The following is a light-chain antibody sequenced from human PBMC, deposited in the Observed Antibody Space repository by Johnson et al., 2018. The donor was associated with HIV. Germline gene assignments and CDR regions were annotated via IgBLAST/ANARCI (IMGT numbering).Light chain of an antibody. V-gene: IGLV1-51*01. CDR3: GTWDSSLSASV. CDR1: SSNIGNNY. Sequence: QSALTQPPSVSAAPGQKVTISCSGSSSNIGNNYVSWFQHLPGTAPKLLIYDNNKRPSGIPDRFSGSKSGTSATLGITGLQTGDEADYYCGTWDSSLSASVFGTGTKVTVL. CDR2: DNN. J-gene: IGLJ1*01.